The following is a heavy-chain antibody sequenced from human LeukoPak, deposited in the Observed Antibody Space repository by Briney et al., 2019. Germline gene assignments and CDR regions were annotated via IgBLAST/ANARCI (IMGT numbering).Heavy chain of an antibody. CDR3: ARGIAAPGARWFDP. Sequence: EASVKVSCKAFGYKLTDYWIHWVRQAPGQGLEWMGWIDPNSGGTNYAQNFKGRVTLTRDTSISTVYMEMSRLISDDTAVYYCARGIAAPGARWFDPWGQGTLVTVSS. CDR1: GYKLTDYW. J-gene: IGHJ5*02. CDR2: IDPNSGGT. D-gene: IGHD6-13*01. V-gene: IGHV1-2*02.